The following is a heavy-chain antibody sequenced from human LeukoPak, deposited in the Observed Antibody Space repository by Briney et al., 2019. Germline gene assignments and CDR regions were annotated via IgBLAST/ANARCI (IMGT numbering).Heavy chain of an antibody. CDR2: ISSSSSTI. D-gene: IGHD6-6*01. CDR1: GFTFSSYS. CDR3: AGGLEPAWGYLAFRPLIAARPAGAGGGGGYYYYYYMDV. J-gene: IGHJ6*03. Sequence: GGSLRLSCAASGFTFSSYSMNWVRQAPGKGLEWVSYISSSSSTIYYADSVKGRFTISRDNAKNSLYLQVNSLRAEDTAVYYCAGGLEPAWGYLAFRPLIAARPAGAGGGGGYYYYYYMDVWGKGTTVTVSS. V-gene: IGHV3-48*01.